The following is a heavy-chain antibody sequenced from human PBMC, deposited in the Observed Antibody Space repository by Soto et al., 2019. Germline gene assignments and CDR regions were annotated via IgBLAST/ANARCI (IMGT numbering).Heavy chain of an antibody. CDR2: INRSGST. CDR1: GGSFSGYY. Sequence: PSETLSLTCAVYGGSFSGYYWSWIRQPPGKGLEWIGEINRSGSTNYNPSLKSRVTISVDTSKNQFSLKLSFVTAADTAVYYCAAPSRKNGSWGQGTLVTVSS. V-gene: IGHV4-34*01. CDR3: AAPSRKNGS. D-gene: IGHD1-1*01. J-gene: IGHJ5*02.